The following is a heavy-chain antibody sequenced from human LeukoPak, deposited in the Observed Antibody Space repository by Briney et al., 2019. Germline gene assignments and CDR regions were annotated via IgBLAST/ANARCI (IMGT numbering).Heavy chain of an antibody. Sequence: GGSLRLSCVASGFTFSDYYMSWVRQAPGKGLEWVANIKQDGSEKYYVDSVKGRFTISRDNSKNTLYLQMNSLRAEDTAVYYCARRSGIAVAGAFAYWGQGTLVTVSS. J-gene: IGHJ4*02. CDR1: GFTFSDYY. CDR3: ARRSGIAVAGAFAY. V-gene: IGHV3-7*03. D-gene: IGHD6-19*01. CDR2: IKQDGSEK.